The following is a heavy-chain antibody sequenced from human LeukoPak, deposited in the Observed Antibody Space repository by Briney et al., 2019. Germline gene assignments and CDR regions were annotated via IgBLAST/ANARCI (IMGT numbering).Heavy chain of an antibody. J-gene: IGHJ4*02. V-gene: IGHV3-64*02. CDR1: GFSFSNYA. Sequence: GGSLRLSCAASGFSFSNYAMHWVRQAPGKGLEYVSIISSTGSHTYYADSVKGRFMISRDNSNNTLYLQMGSLRPEDMAVYYCAADSSGSYYDYWGQGTLVTVSS. CDR3: AADSSGSYYDY. CDR2: ISSTGSHT. D-gene: IGHD3-22*01.